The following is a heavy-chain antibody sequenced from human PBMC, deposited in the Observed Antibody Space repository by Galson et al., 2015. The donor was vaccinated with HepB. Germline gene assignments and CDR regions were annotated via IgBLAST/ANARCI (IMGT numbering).Heavy chain of an antibody. J-gene: IGHJ4*02. CDR3: ARGFRWGDGYPYYFDY. CDR2: IKQEGSEK. V-gene: IGHV3-7*04. CDR1: GFTFSSYW. D-gene: IGHD5-24*01. Sequence: SLRLSCAASGFTFSSYWMSWVRQAPGKGLEWVANIKQEGSEKYYVDSVKGRFTISRDNAKNSLYLQMNSLRAEDTAVYYCARGFRWGDGYPYYFDYWGQGTLVTVSS.